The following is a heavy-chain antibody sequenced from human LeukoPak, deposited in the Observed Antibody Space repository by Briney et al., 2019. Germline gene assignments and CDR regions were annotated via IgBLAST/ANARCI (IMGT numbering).Heavy chain of an antibody. V-gene: IGHV3-23*01. J-gene: IGHJ5*02. D-gene: IGHD3-22*01. CDR3: AKGVDSSGYPNWFDP. Sequence: GGSLRLSCAASGFTFSSYSMNWVRQAPGKGLEWVSAISGSGGSTYYADSVKGRFTISRDNSKNTLYLQMNSLRAEDTAVYYCAKGVDSSGYPNWFDPWGQGTLVTVSS. CDR1: GFTFSSYS. CDR2: ISGSGGST.